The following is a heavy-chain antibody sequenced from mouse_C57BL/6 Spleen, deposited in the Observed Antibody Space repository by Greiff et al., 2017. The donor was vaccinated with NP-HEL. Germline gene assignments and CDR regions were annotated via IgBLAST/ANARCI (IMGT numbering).Heavy chain of an antibody. CDR2: ITYDGSN. CDR1: GYSITSGYY. D-gene: IGHD4-1*01. J-gene: IGHJ3*01. CDR3: ARESGTGAY. Sequence: EVKLQESGPGLVKPSQSLNFTCSVTGYSITSGYYWNWIRQFPGKKLEWMGYITYDGSNNYNPSLKNRIAITRDTSKNQFFLKLNSVTTEDTATYYCARESGTGAYWGQGTLVTVSA. V-gene: IGHV3-6*01.